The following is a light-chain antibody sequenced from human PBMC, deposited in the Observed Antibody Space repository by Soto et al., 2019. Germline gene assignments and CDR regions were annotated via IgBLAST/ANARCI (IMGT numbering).Light chain of an antibody. J-gene: IGKJ5*01. CDR2: DAS. CDR1: QSVSSY. V-gene: IGKV3-11*01. Sequence: EIVLTQSPATLSSSPGERATISCRASQSVSSYLAWYQQKPGQAPRLLIYDASNMATGIPARFSGSGSGTDFTLTISSLAPEDFAVYYCQQRSNWPPSITFGQGTRLEIK. CDR3: QQRSNWPPSIT.